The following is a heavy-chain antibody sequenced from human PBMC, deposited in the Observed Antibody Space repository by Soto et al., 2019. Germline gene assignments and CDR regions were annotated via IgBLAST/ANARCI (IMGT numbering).Heavy chain of an antibody. D-gene: IGHD4-17*01. CDR2: IFSDNER. Sequence: SGPTLVNPTEALTLTCTVSGFSLTTGKMGVSWIRQPPGKALEWLAHIFSDNERSYSTSLQGRLTISKDTSGSQVVLSMTNVDPVDTATYYCARMNVDSYQFYYAMDVWGQGTTVTVSS. J-gene: IGHJ6*02. CDR3: ARMNVDSYQFYYAMDV. CDR1: GFSLTTGKMG. V-gene: IGHV2-26*01.